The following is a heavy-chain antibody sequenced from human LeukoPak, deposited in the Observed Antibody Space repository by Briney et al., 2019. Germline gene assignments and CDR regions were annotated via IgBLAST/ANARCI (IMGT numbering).Heavy chain of an antibody. Sequence: VGSLRLSCAASGFIVSSNYMSWVRQAPGKGLEWVSVFYTGGTTDYANSVRGRFTISRDNSKNTLYLQMNSLRAEDTAVYYCARGISGDYWGQGTLVTVSS. V-gene: IGHV3-53*01. CDR1: GFIVSSNY. CDR2: FYTGGTT. J-gene: IGHJ4*02. CDR3: ARGISGDY.